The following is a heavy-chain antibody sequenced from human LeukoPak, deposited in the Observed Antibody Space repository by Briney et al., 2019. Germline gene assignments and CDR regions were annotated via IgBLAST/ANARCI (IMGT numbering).Heavy chain of an antibody. CDR2: IIPIFGTA. Sequence: SVKVSCKASGGTFSSYAISWVRQAPGQGLEWMGGIIPIFGTANYAQKFQGRVTITADESTSTAYMELSSLRSEDTAVYYCARHLNYYDSSGPADYWGQGTLVTVSS. D-gene: IGHD3-22*01. CDR1: GGTFSSYA. J-gene: IGHJ4*02. CDR3: ARHLNYYDSSGPADY. V-gene: IGHV1-69*13.